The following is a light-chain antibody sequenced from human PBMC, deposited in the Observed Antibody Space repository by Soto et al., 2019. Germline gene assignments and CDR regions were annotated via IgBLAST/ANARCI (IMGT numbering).Light chain of an antibody. J-gene: IGLJ1*01. CDR2: EVN. CDR3: SSYAGSNNKV. Sequence: QSVLTQPPSASGSPGQSVTISCTGTRSDVGGYNYVSWYQQHPGKAPKLMIYEVNKRPSGVPDRFSGSKSGTTAPLTVSGLQAEDEADYYCSSYAGSNNKVFGTGTKLTVL. CDR1: RSDVGGYNY. V-gene: IGLV2-8*01.